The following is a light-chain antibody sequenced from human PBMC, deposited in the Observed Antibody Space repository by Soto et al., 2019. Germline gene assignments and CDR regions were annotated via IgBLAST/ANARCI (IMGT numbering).Light chain of an antibody. J-gene: IGKJ4*01. CDR1: QSLLHSNGHNY. V-gene: IGKV2-28*01. Sequence: DIVMTQSPLSLPVTPGEPASISCRSSQSLLHSNGHNYLDWYVQKPGQSPQLLIYLGSHRASGVPDRFSSSGSGTYFTLRINTVEAEDVGVYYCMQALRTPTFGGGTKVEIK. CDR2: LGS. CDR3: MQALRTPT.